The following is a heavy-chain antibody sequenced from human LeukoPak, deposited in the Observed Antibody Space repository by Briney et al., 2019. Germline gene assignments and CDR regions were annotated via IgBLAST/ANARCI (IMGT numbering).Heavy chain of an antibody. J-gene: IGHJ6*03. V-gene: IGHV4-4*07. CDR1: GGSISSYY. Sequence: PSETLSLTCTVSGGSISSYYWSWIRQPAGKGLEWIGRIYTSGSTNYNPSLKSRVTMSVDTSKNQFSLKLSSVTAADTAVYYCARDLTPGSVREVTIFGVPPPDYYYYYMDVWGKGTTVTVSS. CDR2: IYTSGST. D-gene: IGHD3-3*01. CDR3: ARDLTPGSVREVTIFGVPPPDYYYYYMDV.